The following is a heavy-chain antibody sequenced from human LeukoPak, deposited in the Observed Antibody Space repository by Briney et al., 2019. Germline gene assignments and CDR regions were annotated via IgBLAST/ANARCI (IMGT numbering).Heavy chain of an antibody. CDR2: MSGSGDGT. CDR3: AKMMGQRLYDYCMDV. Sequence: GGSLRLSCAASGFAFSNFAMSWVRQAPGKGLEWVSAMSGSGDGTYYADSVKGRFTISRDNSKNTLYLQMNSLRAEDTAVYYCAKMMGQRLYDYCMDVWGQGTMVTVSS. CDR1: GFAFSNFA. J-gene: IGHJ6*02. V-gene: IGHV3-23*01. D-gene: IGHD3-16*01.